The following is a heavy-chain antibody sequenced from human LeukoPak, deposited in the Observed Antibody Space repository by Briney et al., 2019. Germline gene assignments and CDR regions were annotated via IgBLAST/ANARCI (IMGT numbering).Heavy chain of an antibody. CDR2: ISAYNGNT. CDR1: ASTFTSYG. V-gene: IGHV1-18*04. J-gene: IGHJ1*01. Sequence: GASVKVSCNSSASTFTSYGISWVRQPPAQGLERMGWISAYNGNTDYAQKLQGRVTMTKVTSTSKAYMELTSVRSDDTAVYCCAREQGGGRRYFQLWGQGTMVTVCS. CDR3: AREQGGGRRYFQL. D-gene: IGHD2-15*01.